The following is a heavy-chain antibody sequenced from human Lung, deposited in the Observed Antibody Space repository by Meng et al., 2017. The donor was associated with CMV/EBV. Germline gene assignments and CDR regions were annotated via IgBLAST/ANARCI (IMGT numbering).Heavy chain of an antibody. D-gene: IGHD1-1*01. CDR1: GFSLSDYA. Sequence: SCEASGFSLSDYAMNWVRQAPGRGPEWVSVMLSGGTATYYADSVKGRFIISRVLSKNTLYLQMNGLRVEDTAIYYCASSGTPDYWGQGTLVTVSS. V-gene: IGHV3-23*03. CDR2: MLSGGTAT. J-gene: IGHJ4*02. CDR3: ASSGTPDY.